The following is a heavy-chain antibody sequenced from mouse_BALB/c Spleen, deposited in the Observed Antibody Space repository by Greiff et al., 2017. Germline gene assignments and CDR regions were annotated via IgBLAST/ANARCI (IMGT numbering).Heavy chain of an antibody. J-gene: IGHJ2*01. D-gene: IGHD2-1*01. CDR2: IYPGDGDT. V-gene: IGHV1-87*01. Sequence: QVQLQQSGAELARPGASVKLSCKASGYTFTSYWMQWVKQRPGQGLEWIGAIYPGDGDTRYTQKFKGKATLTADKSSSTAYMQLSSLASEDSAVYYCARRTYGNFDYWGQGTTLTVSS. CDR1: GYTFTSYW. CDR3: ARRTYGNFDY.